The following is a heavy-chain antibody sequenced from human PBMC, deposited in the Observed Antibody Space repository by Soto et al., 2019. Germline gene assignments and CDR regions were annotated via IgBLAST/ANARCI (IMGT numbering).Heavy chain of an antibody. D-gene: IGHD6-13*01. CDR1: GGSISSGGYY. V-gene: IGHV4-31*03. CDR2: IYYSGST. Sequence: PSETLSLTCTVSGGSISSGGYYWSWIRQHPGKGLEWIGYIYYSGSTYYNPSLKSRVTISVDTSKNQFSLKLSSVTAADTAVYYCARVGSSWYYFDYWGQGTLVTVSS. CDR3: ARVGSSWYYFDY. J-gene: IGHJ4*02.